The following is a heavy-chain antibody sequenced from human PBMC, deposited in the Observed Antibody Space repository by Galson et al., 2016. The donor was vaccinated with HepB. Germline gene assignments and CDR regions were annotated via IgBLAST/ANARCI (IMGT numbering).Heavy chain of an antibody. CDR1: GSSVSSDSYY. D-gene: IGHD6-19*01. Sequence: SETLSLTCSVSGSSVSSDSYYWSWIRQPPGKGLEWLGYVYYTGSTNYNPSLKSRVTISVDTSKNQFSLRLISVTAADTAVYYCAREYNTGWRNLDYWGQGTLVTVSS. V-gene: IGHV4-61*01. J-gene: IGHJ4*02. CDR3: AREYNTGWRNLDY. CDR2: VYYTGST.